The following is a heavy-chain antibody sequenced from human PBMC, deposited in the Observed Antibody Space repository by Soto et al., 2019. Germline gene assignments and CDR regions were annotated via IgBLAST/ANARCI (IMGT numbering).Heavy chain of an antibody. CDR3: ANRHLN. CDR1: GFTFSNYY. J-gene: IGHJ4*02. Sequence: EVQMVQSGGGLVQPGGSLTLSCTPSGFTFSNYYMMWVRQAPGKGLEWVANIRQDGRERHYVDSVKGRFTISRDNAKNTLYLQMDSLRVEDTAVYYCANRHLNWGQGTLVTVSS. V-gene: IGHV3-7*01. CDR2: IRQDGRER.